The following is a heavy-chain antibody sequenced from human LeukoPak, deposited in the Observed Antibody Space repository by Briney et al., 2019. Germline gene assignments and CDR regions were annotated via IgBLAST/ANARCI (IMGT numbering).Heavy chain of an antibody. J-gene: IGHJ6*03. Sequence: GGSLRLSCAASGFTFSTYSMSWVRQAPGKGLEWVSYISSSGSTIYYADSVKGRFTISRDNAKNSLYLQMNSLRAEDTAVYYCARGNVATIFYYYYMDVWGKGTTVTISS. CDR2: ISSSGSTI. CDR1: GFTFSTYS. D-gene: IGHD5-12*01. V-gene: IGHV3-48*03. CDR3: ARGNVATIFYYYYMDV.